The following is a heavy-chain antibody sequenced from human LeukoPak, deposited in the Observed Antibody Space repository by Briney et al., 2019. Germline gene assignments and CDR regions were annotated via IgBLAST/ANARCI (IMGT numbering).Heavy chain of an antibody. CDR2: INPNSGGT. V-gene: IGHV1-2*02. CDR1: GYTFTGYY. J-gene: IGHJ5*02. CDR3: ARHGNYYDSPGVWFDP. D-gene: IGHD3-22*01. Sequence: GASVKVSCKASGYTFTGYYMHWVRQAPGQGLEWMGWINPNSGGTNYAQKFQGRVTMTRDTSISTAYMELSRLRSDDTAVYYCARHGNYYDSPGVWFDPWGQGTLVTVSS.